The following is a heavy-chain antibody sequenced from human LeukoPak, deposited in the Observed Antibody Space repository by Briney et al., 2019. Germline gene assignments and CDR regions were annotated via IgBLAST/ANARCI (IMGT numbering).Heavy chain of an antibody. CDR3: ASGTRTRITMIVDPLGY. Sequence: PGGSLRLSCAASGFTFSSFGMHWVRQAPGKGLEWVAVIWYDGSNKYYADSVKGRFTISRDNSKNTLYLQMNSLRAEDTAVYYCASGTRTRITMIVDPLGYWGQGTLVTVSS. J-gene: IGHJ4*02. V-gene: IGHV3-33*01. CDR2: IWYDGSNK. D-gene: IGHD3-22*01. CDR1: GFTFSSFG.